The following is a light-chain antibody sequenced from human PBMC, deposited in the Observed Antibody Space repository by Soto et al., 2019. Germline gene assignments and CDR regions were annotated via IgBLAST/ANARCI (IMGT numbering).Light chain of an antibody. Sequence: DIQMAQSPSSLSASVGDRITITCRASQNIRDSLNWYQHKPGMAPQLMIFAASNLHSGVPSRFSVSGSGTDFTLTISSLQPEDFATYYCQQTFGMLPWTFGQGTKVEMK. CDR1: QNIRDS. CDR3: QQTFGMLPWT. J-gene: IGKJ1*01. V-gene: IGKV1-39*01. CDR2: AAS.